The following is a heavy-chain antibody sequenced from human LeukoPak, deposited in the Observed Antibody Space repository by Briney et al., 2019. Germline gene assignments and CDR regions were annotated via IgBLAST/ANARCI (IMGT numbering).Heavy chain of an antibody. J-gene: IGHJ5*02. CDR1: GGSLASFNYY. CDR3: ARRLTQYDCFDP. CDR2: IYYSGAT. D-gene: IGHD2-2*01. V-gene: IGHV4-39*01. Sequence: SDTLSLTCTISGGSLASFNYYWGWIRQPPGKGLEWIGSIYYSGATSYNPSLESRVTIFGDTPKNQFSLTLNSVTAADTAVYYCARRLTQYDCFDPWGQGILVTVSS.